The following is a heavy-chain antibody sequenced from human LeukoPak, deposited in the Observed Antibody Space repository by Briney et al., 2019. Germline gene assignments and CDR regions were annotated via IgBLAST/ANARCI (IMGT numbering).Heavy chain of an antibody. V-gene: IGHV3-21*01. CDR1: GFTFSTYL. J-gene: IGHJ4*02. CDR2: ISSSSDYI. CDR3: ARGNIKFDY. Sequence: GGSLRLSCAASGFTFSTYLMNWVRQAPGKGLEWVSSISSSSDYIYYVDSVKGRFTISRDNAKNSLFLQMNSLRAEDTAVYFCARGNIKFDYWGRGTLVTVSS.